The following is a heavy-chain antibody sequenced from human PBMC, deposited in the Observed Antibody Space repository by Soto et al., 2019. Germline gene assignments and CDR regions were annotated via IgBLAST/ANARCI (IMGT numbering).Heavy chain of an antibody. D-gene: IGHD6-6*01. CDR2: IIPIFGTA. J-gene: IGHJ5*02. CDR3: ARWYSSSSGYNWFDP. V-gene: IGHV1-69*13. CDR1: GGTFSSYA. Sequence: GASVKVSCKASGGTFSSYAISWVRQAPGQGLEWMGGIIPIFGTANYAQKFQGRVTITADESTSTAYMELSSLRSEDTAVYYCARWYSSSSGYNWFDPWGQGTLVTVSS.